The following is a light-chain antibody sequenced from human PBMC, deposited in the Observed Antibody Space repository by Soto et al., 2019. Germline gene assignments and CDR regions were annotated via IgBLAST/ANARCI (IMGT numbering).Light chain of an antibody. CDR1: SSDVGGYNY. CDR3: SSYAGSNAYV. V-gene: IGLV2-8*01. J-gene: IGLJ1*01. CDR2: EVS. Sequence: QSVLTQPPSASGSPGQSVTISCTGTSSDVGGYNYVSWYQQHPGKAPKLMIYEVSKRPSGVPGRFSGSKSGNTASLTVSGLQAEDEADYYCSSYAGSNAYVFGTGTKLTVL.